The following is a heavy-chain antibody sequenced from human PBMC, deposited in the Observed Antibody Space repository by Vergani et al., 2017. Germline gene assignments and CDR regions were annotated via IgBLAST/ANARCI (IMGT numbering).Heavy chain of an antibody. Sequence: QVTLRESGPALVKPTQTLTLTCTFPRFSLSTSGMCVSWIRQPPGNALEWLARIDWDDDKYYSTSLKTRLTISKDTSKNQVVLTMTNMDPVDTATDYCARIIVAGEGNFDYWGQGTLVTVSS. CDR1: RFSLSTSGMC. CDR2: IDWDDDK. V-gene: IGHV2-70*15. J-gene: IGHJ4*02. CDR3: ARIIVAGEGNFDY. D-gene: IGHD5-12*01.